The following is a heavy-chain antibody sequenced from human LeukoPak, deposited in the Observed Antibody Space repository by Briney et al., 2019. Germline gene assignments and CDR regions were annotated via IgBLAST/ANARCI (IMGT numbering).Heavy chain of an antibody. Sequence: ASVKLSCKASVYTFSTYSISWVRQAPGQGLEWVGGISTFKGNLDYTQSFQGRVIWTTDTSTSTAYMELRSLRYDDTAVYYCARTYSSYYSNSEFNHWGQGTLVTVSS. CDR3: ARTYSSYYSNSEFNH. CDR2: ISTFKGNL. V-gene: IGHV1-18*01. CDR1: VYTFSTYS. J-gene: IGHJ5*02. D-gene: IGHD6-6*01.